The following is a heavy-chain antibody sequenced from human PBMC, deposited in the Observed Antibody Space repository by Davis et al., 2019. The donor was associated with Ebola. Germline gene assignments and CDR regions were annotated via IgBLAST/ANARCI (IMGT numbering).Heavy chain of an antibody. CDR2: INPNSGDT. CDR3: ARGGYCTGGVCYYFDY. D-gene: IGHD2-8*02. CDR1: GYTFTSYG. V-gene: IGHV1-2*04. Sequence: AASVKVSCKASGYTFTSYGISWVRQAPGQGLEWMGWINPNSGDTNYAQKFQGWVTMTRDTSISTAYMELSRLRSDDTAVYYCARGGYCTGGVCYYFDYWGQGTLVTVSS. J-gene: IGHJ4*02.